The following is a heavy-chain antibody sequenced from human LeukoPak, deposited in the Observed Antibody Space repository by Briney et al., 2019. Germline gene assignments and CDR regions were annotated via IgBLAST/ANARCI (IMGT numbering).Heavy chain of an antibody. D-gene: IGHD5-18*01. V-gene: IGHV1-69*04. CDR3: ARTSFHYSYGYGGGLYFDY. Sequence: SVKVSCKASGGTFSSYAISWVRQAPGQGLEWMGRIIPILGIADYAQKFQGRVTITADKSTSTAYMELSSLRSEDTAVYYCARTSFHYSYGYGGGLYFDYWGQGTLVTVSS. J-gene: IGHJ4*02. CDR2: IIPILGIA. CDR1: GGTFSSYA.